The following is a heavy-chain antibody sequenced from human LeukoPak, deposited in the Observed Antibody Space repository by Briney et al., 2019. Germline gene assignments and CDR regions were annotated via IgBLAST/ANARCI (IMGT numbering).Heavy chain of an antibody. Sequence: PGGSLRLSCAASGFTFSSYAMSWVRQAPGKGLEWVSGISGSDGSTYYADSVKGRFTISRDKSKNTLFLQMNSLRADDTAVYYCSTSPSWGVWGKGTTVTVSS. D-gene: IGHD3-16*01. CDR3: STSPSWGV. V-gene: IGHV3-23*01. CDR1: GFTFSSYA. CDR2: ISGSDGST. J-gene: IGHJ6*04.